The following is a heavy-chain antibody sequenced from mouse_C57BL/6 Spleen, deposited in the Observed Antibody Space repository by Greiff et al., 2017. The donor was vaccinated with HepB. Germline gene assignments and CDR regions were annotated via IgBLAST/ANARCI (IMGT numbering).Heavy chain of an antibody. D-gene: IGHD2-14*01. J-gene: IGHJ2*01. CDR1: GFTFSSYA. V-gene: IGHV5-4*01. CDR2: ISYGGSYT. Sequence: EVKLVESGGGLVKPGGSLKLSCAASGFTFSSYAMSWVRQTPEKRLEWVATISYGGSYTYYPDNVKGRFTISRDNAKNNLYLQMSHLKSEDTAMYYCAREMTGGNYFDYWGQGTTLTVSS. CDR3: AREMTGGNYFDY.